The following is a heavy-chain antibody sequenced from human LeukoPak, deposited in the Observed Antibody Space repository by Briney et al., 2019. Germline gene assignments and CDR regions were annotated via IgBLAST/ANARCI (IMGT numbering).Heavy chain of an antibody. CDR2: ISGYNGNT. V-gene: IGHV1-18*01. CDR1: GYTFNSYG. CDR3: VRELGGTYSIDY. Sequence: ASVRVSCKASGYTFNSYGISWVRRAPGQGLEWMGWISGYNGNTNYAQKLQGRVTLTTDTSTSTAYMELRSLRSDDTAVYYCVRELGGTYSIDYWGQGTLVTVSS. D-gene: IGHD6-19*01. J-gene: IGHJ4*02.